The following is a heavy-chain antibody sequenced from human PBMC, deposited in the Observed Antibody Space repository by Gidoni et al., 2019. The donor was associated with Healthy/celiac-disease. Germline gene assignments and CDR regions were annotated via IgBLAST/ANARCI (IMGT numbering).Heavy chain of an antibody. CDR1: GFTFSSCW. J-gene: IGHJ4*02. CDR2: IKQDGSEK. V-gene: IGHV3-7*01. CDR3: ARIPGRSRYFDY. D-gene: IGHD2-21*01. Sequence: EVQLVESGGGLVQPGGSLRLSCAASGFTFSSCWMSWVRQAPGKGLEWVAKIKQDGSEKYYVDSVKGRFTISRDNAKNSLYLQMNSLRAEDTAVYYCARIPGRSRYFDYWGQGALVTVSS.